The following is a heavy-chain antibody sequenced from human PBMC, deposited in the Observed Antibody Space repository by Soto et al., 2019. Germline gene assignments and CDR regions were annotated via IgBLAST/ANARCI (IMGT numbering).Heavy chain of an antibody. CDR1: GFTFSSYA. V-gene: IGHV3-23*01. CDR2: ISGSGGST. Sequence: GGSLRLSCAASGFTFSSYAMSWVRQAPGKGLEWVSAISGSGGSTYYADSVKGRFTISRDNSKNTLYLQMNSLRAEDTAVYYCAKGFWSGPNLYYCYYMDVWGKGTTVTVSS. CDR3: AKGFWSGPNLYYCYYMDV. J-gene: IGHJ6*03. D-gene: IGHD3-3*01.